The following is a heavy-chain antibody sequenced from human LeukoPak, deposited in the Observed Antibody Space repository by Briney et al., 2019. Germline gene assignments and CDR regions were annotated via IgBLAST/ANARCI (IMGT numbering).Heavy chain of an antibody. Sequence: SGTLSLTCAVSGVSISSNLWWTWVRQPPGKGLEWIAEIHHSGSINYNPSLKSRVTISVDTSKNQFSLKLSSVTAADTAVYYCASSGWPYWGQGTLVTVSS. D-gene: IGHD6-19*01. J-gene: IGHJ4*02. V-gene: IGHV4-4*02. CDR2: IHHSGSI. CDR1: GVSISSNLW. CDR3: ASSGWPY.